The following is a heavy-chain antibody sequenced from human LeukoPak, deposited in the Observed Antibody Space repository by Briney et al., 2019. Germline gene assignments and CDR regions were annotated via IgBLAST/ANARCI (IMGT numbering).Heavy chain of an antibody. CDR2: ISGNGAST. D-gene: IGHD6-19*01. V-gene: IGHV3-23*01. Sequence: GGSLRLSCAASGFTFSNYALNWVRQAPGKGLEWVSAISGNGASTYYADSVKGRFTISRDSSKNILYLQMNSLRAEDTAVYYCAREGGSGWYSGWFDPWGQGTLVTVSS. CDR1: GFTFSNYA. CDR3: AREGGSGWYSGWFDP. J-gene: IGHJ5*02.